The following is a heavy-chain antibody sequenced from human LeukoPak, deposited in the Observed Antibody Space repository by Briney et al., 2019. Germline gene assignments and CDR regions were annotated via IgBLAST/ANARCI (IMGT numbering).Heavy chain of an antibody. Sequence: PGGSLRLSCAASGFTFSDYYMSWIRQAPGKGLEWVSYISSSGSTIYYADSVKGRFTISRDNAKNSLYLQMNSLRAEDTAVYYCARRYYDFWSGYYVLDYWGQGTLVTVSS. CDR2: ISSSGSTI. CDR1: GFTFSDYY. D-gene: IGHD3-3*01. V-gene: IGHV3-11*01. CDR3: ARRYYDFWSGYYVLDY. J-gene: IGHJ4*02.